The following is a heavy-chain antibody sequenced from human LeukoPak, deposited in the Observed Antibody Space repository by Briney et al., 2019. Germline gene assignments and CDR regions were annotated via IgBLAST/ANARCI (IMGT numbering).Heavy chain of an antibody. J-gene: IGHJ4*02. D-gene: IGHD6-19*01. Sequence: ASVKVSCKASGYTFTSYDINWVRHATGQGLEWMGWMNPNSGNTGYAQKFQGRVTMTEDTSTDTAYMELSSLRSEDTAVYYCATVPRGSSGLFDYWGQGTLVTVSS. CDR1: GYTFTSYD. CDR3: ATVPRGSSGLFDY. CDR2: MNPNSGNT. V-gene: IGHV1-8*02.